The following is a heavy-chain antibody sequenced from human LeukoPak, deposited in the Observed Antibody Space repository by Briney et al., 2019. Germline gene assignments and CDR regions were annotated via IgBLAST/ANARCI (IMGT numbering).Heavy chain of an antibody. CDR3: AHWTKINTITIFGVVSTTEKKENFDY. V-gene: IGHV2-5*01. CDR2: IYWNDDK. J-gene: IGHJ4*02. D-gene: IGHD3-3*01. Sequence: QSGPTLVNPTQTLTLTCTFSGFSLSTSGVGVGWIRQPPGKALEWLALIYWNDDKRYSPSLKSRLTITKDTSKNQVVLTMTNMDPVDTATYYCAHWTKINTITIFGVVSTTEKKENFDYWGQGTLVTVSS. CDR1: GFSLSTSGVG.